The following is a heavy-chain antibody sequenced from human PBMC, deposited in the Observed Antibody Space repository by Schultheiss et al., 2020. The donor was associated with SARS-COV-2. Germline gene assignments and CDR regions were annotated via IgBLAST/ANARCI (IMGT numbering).Heavy chain of an antibody. CDR3: AAQGYSSSLNAFDI. J-gene: IGHJ3*02. V-gene: IGHV3-13*01. D-gene: IGHD6-6*01. Sequence: GGSLRLSCAASGFTFSSYEMNWVRQAPGKGLEWVSAIGTAGDTYYPGSVKGRFTISRENAKNSLYLQMNSLRAGDTAVYYCAAQGYSSSLNAFDIWGQGTMVTVSS. CDR2: IGTAGDT. CDR1: GFTFSSYE.